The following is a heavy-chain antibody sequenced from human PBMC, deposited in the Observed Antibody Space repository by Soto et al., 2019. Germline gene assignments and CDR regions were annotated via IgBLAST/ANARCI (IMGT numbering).Heavy chain of an antibody. D-gene: IGHD6-13*01. V-gene: IGHV5-51*01. J-gene: IGHJ6*02. CDR1: GFSFTIYW. Sequence: GESVNISCTGSGFSFTIYWSGWVRQMPGKGLEWMGIIYPGDSDTRYSPSFQGQVTISADKSISTAYLQWSSLKASDTAMYYCARTSRWYVGSGHYYYGMGVWGQGTTVT. CDR2: IYPGDSDT. CDR3: ARTSRWYVGSGHYYYGMGV.